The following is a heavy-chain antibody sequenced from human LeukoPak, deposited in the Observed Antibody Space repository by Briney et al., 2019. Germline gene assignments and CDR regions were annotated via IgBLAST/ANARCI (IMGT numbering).Heavy chain of an antibody. V-gene: IGHV3-72*01. CDR3: AAWTSGSPGY. CDR1: GFTFSTYT. D-gene: IGHD3/OR15-3a*01. Sequence: PGGSLRLSCAASGFTFSTYTMNWVRQAPGKGLEWVGRTRNKADSYFTEYAASVKGRFSISRDDSKNSLYLQMNSLKTEDTAVYYCAAWTSGSPGYWGQGTLVTVSS. J-gene: IGHJ4*02. CDR2: TRNKADSYFT.